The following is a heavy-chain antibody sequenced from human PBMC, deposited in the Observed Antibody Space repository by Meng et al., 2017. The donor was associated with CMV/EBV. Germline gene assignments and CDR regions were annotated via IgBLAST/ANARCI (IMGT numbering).Heavy chain of an antibody. D-gene: IGHD3-22*01. V-gene: IGHV4-4*02. CDR3: ARVSEGSSGYYFDY. CDR2: SYHSGST. J-gene: IGHJ4*02. Sequence: SGGSISSSNGGRWVRQPPGRGLEWIGESYHSGSTNYNPSLKSRVTISVDKSKNQFSLKLSSVTAADTAVYYCARVSEGSSGYYFDYWGQGTLVTVSS. CDR1: GGSISSSNG.